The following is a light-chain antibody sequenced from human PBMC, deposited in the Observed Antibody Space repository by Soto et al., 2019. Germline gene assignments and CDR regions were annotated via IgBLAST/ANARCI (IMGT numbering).Light chain of an antibody. V-gene: IGKV1-5*03. J-gene: IGKJ2*01. CDR2: KAS. CDR1: QSISSW. CDR3: QQYYNLHT. Sequence: DIQMTQSPATLSASVGDRVTITCRASQSISSWLAWYQQKPGKAPKLLIYKASSLESGAPSRFSGSGSGTEFTLTISSLQPDDFATYYCQQYYNLHTFGQGTKLEIK.